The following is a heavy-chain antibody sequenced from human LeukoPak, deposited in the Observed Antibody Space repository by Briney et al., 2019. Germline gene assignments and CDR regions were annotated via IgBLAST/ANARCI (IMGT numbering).Heavy chain of an antibody. CDR1: GFTFSSYG. D-gene: IGHD4-4*01. CDR2: ISYDGRNK. CDR3: SKATPPRDGSNPDY. V-gene: IGHV3-30*18. J-gene: IGHJ4*02. Sequence: GGSLRLSCAASGFTFSSYGMNWVRQAPGKGLEWVAVISYDGRNKYYADSVKGRFTISRDNSKNTLYLQMNSLRAEDTALYYCSKATPPRDGSNPDYWGQGTLVTVSS.